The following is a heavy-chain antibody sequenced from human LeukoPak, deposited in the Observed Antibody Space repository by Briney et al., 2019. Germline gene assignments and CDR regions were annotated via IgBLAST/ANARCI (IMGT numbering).Heavy chain of an antibody. Sequence: SETLSLTCAVYGGSFSGYYWSWIRQPPGKGLEWIGEINHSGSTNYNPSLKSRVTISVDTSKNQFSLKLSSVTAADTAVYYCARDKGSIDPWGQGTLVTVSS. CDR1: GGSFSGYY. D-gene: IGHD2-2*01. J-gene: IGHJ5*02. CDR3: ARDKGSIDP. V-gene: IGHV4-34*01. CDR2: INHSGST.